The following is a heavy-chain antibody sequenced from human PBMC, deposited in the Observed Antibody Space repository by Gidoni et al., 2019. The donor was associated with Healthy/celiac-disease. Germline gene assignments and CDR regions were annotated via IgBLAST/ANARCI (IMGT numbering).Heavy chain of an antibody. J-gene: IGHJ4*02. CDR1: GYTFTSYG. CDR2: ISAYNGNT. D-gene: IGHD6-13*01. Sequence: QVQLVQSGAEVKKPGASVKVSCKASGYTFTSYGISWVRQAPGQGLEWMGWISAYNGNTNYAQKLQGRVTMTTDTSTSTAYMELRSLRSDDTAVYYCASSPLLRYSSSWGFDYWGQGTLVTVSS. V-gene: IGHV1-18*01. CDR3: ASSPLLRYSSSWGFDY.